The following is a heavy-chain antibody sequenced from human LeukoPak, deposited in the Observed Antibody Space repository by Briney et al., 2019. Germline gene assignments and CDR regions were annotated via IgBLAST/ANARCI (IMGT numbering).Heavy chain of an antibody. Sequence: ASVKVSCKASGYTFTGDYMHWVRQAPGQGLEWMGWINPNSGGTNYAQKFQGRVTMTRDTSISTAYMELSRLRSDDTAVYYCARNVVVVPAAKYFGYWGQGTLVTVSS. CDR3: ARNVVVVPAAKYFGY. CDR2: INPNSGGT. J-gene: IGHJ4*02. V-gene: IGHV1-2*02. CDR1: GYTFTGDY. D-gene: IGHD2-2*01.